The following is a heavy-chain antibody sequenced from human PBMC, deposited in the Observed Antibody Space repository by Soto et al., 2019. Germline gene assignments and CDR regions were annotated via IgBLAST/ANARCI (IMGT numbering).Heavy chain of an antibody. J-gene: IGHJ4*02. V-gene: IGHV6-1*01. CDR1: GDSVSSNSAA. D-gene: IGHD3-3*01. CDR3: AREYYDFWSGYNYYFDY. Sequence: SQTLSLTCAISGDSVSSNSAAWNWIRQSPSRGLEWLGRTYYRSKWYNDYAVSVKSRITINPDTSKNQFSLQLNSVTPEDTVVYYCAREYYDFWSGYNYYFDYWGQGTLVTVSS. CDR2: TYYRSKWYN.